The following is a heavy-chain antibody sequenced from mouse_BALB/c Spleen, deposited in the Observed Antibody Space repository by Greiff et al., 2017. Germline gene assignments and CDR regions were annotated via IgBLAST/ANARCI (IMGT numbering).Heavy chain of an antibody. CDR2: IYPGSGST. J-gene: IGHJ3*01. CDR1: GYNFTSYW. Sequence: VQLQQPGAELVKPGTSVKLSCKASGYNFTSYWINWVKLRPGQGLEWIGDIYPGSGSTNYNEKFKSKATLTVDTSSSTAYMQLSSLASEDSALYYCARWNDGYSWFAYWGQGTLVTVSA. D-gene: IGHD2-3*01. V-gene: IGHV1-55*01. CDR3: ARWNDGYSWFAY.